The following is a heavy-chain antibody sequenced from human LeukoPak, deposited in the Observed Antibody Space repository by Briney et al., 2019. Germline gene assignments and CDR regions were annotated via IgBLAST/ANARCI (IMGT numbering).Heavy chain of an antibody. CDR3: ASRKLGNDY. CDR2: IYYTGT. CDR1: GGPFSGYY. D-gene: IGHD7-27*01. V-gene: IGHV4-59*01. J-gene: IGHJ4*02. Sequence: SETLSLTCAVYGGPFSGYYWTWIRQSPGKGLEWIGYIYYTGTSYNPSLKSRVTISADTSKNQFSLKLISVTAADTAVYYCASRKLGNDYWGQGTLVTVSS.